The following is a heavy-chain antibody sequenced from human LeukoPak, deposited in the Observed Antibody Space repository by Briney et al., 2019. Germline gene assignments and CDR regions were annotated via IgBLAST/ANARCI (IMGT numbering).Heavy chain of an antibody. D-gene: IGHD3-3*01. J-gene: IGHJ6*02. CDR2: ISAYNGNT. Sequence: ASVKVSCKASGYTFTSYGISWVRQAPGQGLEWMGWISAYNGNTNYARKLQGRVTMTTDTSTSTAYMELRSLRSDDTAVYYCARDATIFGPRERHYYYYGMDVWGQGTTVTVSS. CDR3: ARDATIFGPRERHYYYYGMDV. CDR1: GYTFTSYG. V-gene: IGHV1-18*01.